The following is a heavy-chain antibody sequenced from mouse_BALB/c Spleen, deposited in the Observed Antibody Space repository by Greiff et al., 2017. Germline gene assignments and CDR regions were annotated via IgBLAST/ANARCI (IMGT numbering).Heavy chain of an antibody. Sequence: VKLQESGAELARPGASVKMSCKASGYTFTSYTMHWVKQRPGQGLEWIGYINPSSGYTNYNQKFKDKATLTADKSSSTAYMQLSSLTSEDSAVYYCARRGDGAWFAYWGQGTLVTVSA. J-gene: IGHJ3*01. V-gene: IGHV1-4*01. CDR3: ARRGDGAWFAY. CDR2: INPSSGYT. CDR1: GYTFTSYT. D-gene: IGHD2-3*01.